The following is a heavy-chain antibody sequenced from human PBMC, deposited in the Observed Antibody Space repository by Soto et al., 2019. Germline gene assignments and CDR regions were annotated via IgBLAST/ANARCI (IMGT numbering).Heavy chain of an antibody. CDR1: GFTFSSYA. D-gene: IGHD3-3*01. J-gene: IGHJ5*02. V-gene: IGHV3-23*01. CDR2: ISGSGGST. CDR3: AKRWEYDFWSGYYTFPNWFDP. Sequence: PGGSLRLSCAASGFTFSSYAMSWVRQAPGKGLEWVPAISGSGGSTYYADSVKGRFTISRDNSKNTLYLQMNSLRAEDTAVYYCAKRWEYDFWSGYYTFPNWFDPWGQGTLVTVSS.